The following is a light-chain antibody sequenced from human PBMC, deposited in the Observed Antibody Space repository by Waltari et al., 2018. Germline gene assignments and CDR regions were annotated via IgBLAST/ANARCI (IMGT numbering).Light chain of an antibody. CDR1: QRVGRS. V-gene: IGKV3-20*01. CDR2: GTS. CDR3: QHYVSLPVT. J-gene: IGKJ1*01. Sequence: EILLTQSPGTLSLSPGERAPLSCRASQRVGRSLAWYQQKPGQPPRLLIYGTSNRATGTPDRFSGGGSGTDFSLTISRLEPEDVAVYYCQHYVSLPVTFGQGTKVEIK.